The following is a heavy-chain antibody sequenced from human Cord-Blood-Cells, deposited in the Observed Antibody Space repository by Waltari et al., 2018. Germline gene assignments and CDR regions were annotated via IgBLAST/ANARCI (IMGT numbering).Heavy chain of an antibody. CDR1: GYTFTSCG. CDR3: ARTLVIAAAGTVDY. Sequence: QVQLVQSGAEAKKPGASVKVSCKASGYTFTSCGIRWVRQAPGQGLEWMGWISAYHGNTNYAQKLQGIVTMTTDTATSTASMALRSLRSDDTAVYYCARTLVIAAAGTVDYWGQGTLVTVSS. V-gene: IGHV1-18*01. D-gene: IGHD6-13*01. J-gene: IGHJ4*02. CDR2: ISAYHGNT.